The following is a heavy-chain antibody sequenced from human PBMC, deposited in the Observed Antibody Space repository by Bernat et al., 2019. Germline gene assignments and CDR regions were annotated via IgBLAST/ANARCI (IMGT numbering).Heavy chain of an antibody. J-gene: IGHJ3*02. CDR2: IKSKTDGGTT. Sequence: EVQLVESGGGLVKPGGSLRLSCAASGFTFSNAWMSWVRQAPGKGLEWVGRIKSKTDGGTTDYAAPVKGRFTISRDDSKNTLYLQMNSLKTEDTAVYCCTTENDMGDFWSGLPGGIWGQGTMVTVSS. CDR1: GFTFSNAW. CDR3: TTENDMGDFWSGLPGGI. D-gene: IGHD3-3*01. V-gene: IGHV3-15*01.